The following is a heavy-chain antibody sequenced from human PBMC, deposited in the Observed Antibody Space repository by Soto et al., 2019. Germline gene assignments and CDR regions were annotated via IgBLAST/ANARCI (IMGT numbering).Heavy chain of an antibody. D-gene: IGHD3-10*01. CDR3: AIPRITRIRGEPPAH. CDR2: ITGSGGST. Sequence: EVQLLESGGGLVQPGGSLRLSFTASGIIFTTFAMSWVRQAPGKGLEWVSSITGSGGSTYYADSVRGRFTISRDNSKNTLYLQMNSLRAEDTAIYYCAIPRITRIRGEPPAHWGQGTLVTVSS. V-gene: IGHV3-23*01. CDR1: GIIFTTFA. J-gene: IGHJ4*02.